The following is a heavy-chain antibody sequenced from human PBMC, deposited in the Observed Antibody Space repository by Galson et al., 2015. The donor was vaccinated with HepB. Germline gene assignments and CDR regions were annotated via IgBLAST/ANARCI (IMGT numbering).Heavy chain of an antibody. CDR2: IYWDDDK. Sequence: PALVKPTQTLTLTCIFSGFSLSTPGVGVGWIRQPPGKALEWLAVIYWDDDKRYSPLLRSRLTITKDTSKNQVVLTMANMDPLDTATYYCAHRRILRSYHNSGDLDYWGQGTLVTVSS. D-gene: IGHD3-10*01. CDR1: GFSLSTPGVG. V-gene: IGHV2-5*02. CDR3: AHRRILRSYHNSGDLDY. J-gene: IGHJ4*02.